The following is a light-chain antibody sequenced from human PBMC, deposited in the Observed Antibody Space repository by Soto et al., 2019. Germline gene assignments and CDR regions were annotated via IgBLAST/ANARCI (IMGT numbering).Light chain of an antibody. Sequence: QSVLTQTLSVSGTPGQRVNISCSGSSSNIGRNYVYWYHQFPGTAPKLLIYRDNERPSGVPDRFSGSKSGTSASLAISGLRSGDEADYHCATWDDSLGGPVFGGGTQLTVL. CDR1: SSNIGRNY. V-gene: IGLV1-47*01. CDR2: RDN. J-gene: IGLJ2*01. CDR3: ATWDDSLGGPV.